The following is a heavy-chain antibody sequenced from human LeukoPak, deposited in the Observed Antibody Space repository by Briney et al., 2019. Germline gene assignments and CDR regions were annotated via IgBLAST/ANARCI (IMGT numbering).Heavy chain of an antibody. V-gene: IGHV4-59*01. CDR1: GGSTSSYS. Sequence: PSETLSLTRIVSGGSTSSYSWSWIRQPPGKGLEWIGYIYYSGSTNYNPSLKSRVTISVDTSKNQISLKLSSVTAADTAVYYSARATALGVYAFDIWGQGTMVTVSS. CDR2: IYYSGST. CDR3: ARATALGVYAFDI. D-gene: IGHD3-10*01. J-gene: IGHJ3*02.